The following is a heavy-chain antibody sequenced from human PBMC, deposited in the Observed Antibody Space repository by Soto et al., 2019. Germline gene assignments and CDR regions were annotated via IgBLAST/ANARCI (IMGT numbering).Heavy chain of an antibody. Sequence: QVQLVASGGGGVQPGMSLRLCCVASGFTLSTYGMHWVREAPGKGLEWVAFISYDGSVKYYVDSVKGRFTISRDNSKSTLYLEMDSLRAEDTAVYYCAKDFKYLAKFFDYWGQGTLVTVSS. J-gene: IGHJ4*02. CDR2: ISYDGSVK. V-gene: IGHV3-30*18. CDR1: GFTLSTYG. CDR3: AKDFKYLAKFFDY. D-gene: IGHD2-2*01.